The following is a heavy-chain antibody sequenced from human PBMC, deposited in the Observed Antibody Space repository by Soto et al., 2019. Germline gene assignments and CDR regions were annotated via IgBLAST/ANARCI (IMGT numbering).Heavy chain of an antibody. CDR3: ARDLHYYGSGRYYKGYYGMDV. J-gene: IGHJ6*02. V-gene: IGHV3-66*01. CDR2: IYGGGSR. D-gene: IGHD3-10*01. CDR1: GFTVSSNY. Sequence: GGSLRLSCAASGFTVSSNYMSWVRQAPGKGLEWVSVIYGGGSRYYADSVKGRFNISRDNSKNTLYLQMNSLRAEDTAVYYCARDLHYYGSGRYYKGYYGMDVWGQGTTVTVSS.